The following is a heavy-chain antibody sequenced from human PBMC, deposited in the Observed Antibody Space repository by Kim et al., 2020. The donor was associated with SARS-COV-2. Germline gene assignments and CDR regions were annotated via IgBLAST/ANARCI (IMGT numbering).Heavy chain of an antibody. Sequence: SQTLSLTCAISGDSFSSNSAAWNWIRQSPSRGLEWLGRTYYRSKWSNDYAVSVRSRITINPDTSKNQFSLQLNSVTPEDTAVYYCARERDYGGNSADFDYWGQGTLVTVSS. J-gene: IGHJ4*02. V-gene: IGHV6-1*01. CDR2: TYYRSKWSN. CDR1: GDSFSSNSAA. D-gene: IGHD4-17*01. CDR3: ARERDYGGNSADFDY.